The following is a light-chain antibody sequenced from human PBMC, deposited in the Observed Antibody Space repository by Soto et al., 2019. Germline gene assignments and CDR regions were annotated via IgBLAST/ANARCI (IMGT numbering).Light chain of an antibody. CDR2: DVS. CDR1: SSDFGGYNY. Sequence: SVLTQPRSVSGSPGQSVTISCTGTSSDFGGYNYVSWYQQHPGKAPKLVLYDVSNRPSGVPDRFSGSKSGNTASLSISGLQAEDEAEYYCCSYAGTYSFYVFGTGTKVTV. J-gene: IGLJ1*01. V-gene: IGLV2-11*01. CDR3: CSYAGTYSFYV.